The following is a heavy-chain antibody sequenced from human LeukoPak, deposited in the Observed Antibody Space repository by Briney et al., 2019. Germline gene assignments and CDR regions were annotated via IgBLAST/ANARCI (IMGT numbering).Heavy chain of an antibody. J-gene: IGHJ4*02. CDR2: ISSSGSTI. D-gene: IGHD3-3*01. Sequence: PGGSLRLSCAASGFTFSSYEMNWVRQAPGKGLEWVSYISSSGSTIYYADSVKGRFTISRDNAKDSLYLQMNSLRAEDTALYYCARDQFGVIIVTSQYYFDYWGQGTLVTVYS. CDR3: ARDQFGVIIVTSQYYFDY. CDR1: GFTFSSYE. V-gene: IGHV3-48*03.